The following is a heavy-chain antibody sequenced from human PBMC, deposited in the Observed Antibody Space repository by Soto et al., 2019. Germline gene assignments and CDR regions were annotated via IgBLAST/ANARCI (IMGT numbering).Heavy chain of an antibody. CDR2: IYYSGST. D-gene: IGHD3-10*01. J-gene: IGHJ4*02. V-gene: IGHV4-39*01. CDR3: ASQKNGSGSYYY. CDR1: GGSISSSSYY. Sequence: PSETLSLTCTVSGGSISSSSYYWGWIRQPPGKGLEWIGSIYYSGSTYYNPSLKSRVTISVDTSKNQFSLKLSSVTAADTAVYYCASQKNGSGSYYYWGQGTLVTV.